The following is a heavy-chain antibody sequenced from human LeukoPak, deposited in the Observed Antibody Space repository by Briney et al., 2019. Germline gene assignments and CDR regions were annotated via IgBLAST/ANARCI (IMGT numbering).Heavy chain of an antibody. D-gene: IGHD3-10*01. CDR2: ISNDGSTK. J-gene: IGHJ4*02. V-gene: IGHV3-30-3*01. Sequence: GGSLRLSCAASGFTFSSYAMHWVRQPPGRGLEWLTVISNDGSTKYYADSVRGRFTISRDNSKNTLYLQINGLRLDDTAVYYCARAMVRGVPFDYWGQGTLVTVSS. CDR3: ARAMVRGVPFDY. CDR1: GFTFSSYA.